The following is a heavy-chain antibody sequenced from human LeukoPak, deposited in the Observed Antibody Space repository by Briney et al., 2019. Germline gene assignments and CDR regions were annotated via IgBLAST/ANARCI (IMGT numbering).Heavy chain of an antibody. J-gene: IGHJ4*02. CDR2: MYFPGTT. CDR3: ARCILGGSCYYFDF. Sequence: SETLSLTCSVSGDSIGGYFWSWIRLPSGKGLEWIGYMYFPGTTSYNPSFRSRVTISGDSSKNQFSLTLTSVTAADTALYYCARCILGGSCYYFDFWGQGTPVTVSS. CDR1: GDSIGGYF. V-gene: IGHV4-59*01. D-gene: IGHD2-15*01.